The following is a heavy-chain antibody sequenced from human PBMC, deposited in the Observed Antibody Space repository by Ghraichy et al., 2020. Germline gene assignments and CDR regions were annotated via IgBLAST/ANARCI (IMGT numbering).Heavy chain of an antibody. J-gene: IGHJ4*02. CDR1: GFTFSSYA. CDR2: ISGSGGST. D-gene: IGHD3-10*01. V-gene: IGHV3-23*01. Sequence: GESLNISCAASGFTFSSYAMSWVRQAPGKGLEWVSVISGSGGSTYYADSVKGRFTISRDNSKNTLYLQMNSLRAEDTAVYYCAKNRYGSGSFPDYWGQGTLVTVSS. CDR3: AKNRYGSGSFPDY.